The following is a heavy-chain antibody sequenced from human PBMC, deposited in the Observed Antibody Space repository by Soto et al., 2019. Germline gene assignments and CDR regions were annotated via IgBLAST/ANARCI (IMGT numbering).Heavy chain of an antibody. Sequence: GGSLRLSCIASGFTFSGYWMSWVRQAPGKGLEWVANINIDGSEKYYVDSMKGRFTISKDNAKNSLWLQMNSLRAEDTAVYYFVMVGARQYYFPYWGPGTLVTVSS. J-gene: IGHJ4*02. CDR1: GFTFSGYW. CDR3: VMVGARQYYFPY. D-gene: IGHD1-26*01. V-gene: IGHV3-7*05. CDR2: INIDGSEK.